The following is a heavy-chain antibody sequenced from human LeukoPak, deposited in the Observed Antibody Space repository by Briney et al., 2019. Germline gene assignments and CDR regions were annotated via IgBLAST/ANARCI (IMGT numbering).Heavy chain of an antibody. J-gene: IGHJ3*02. V-gene: IGHV4-30-2*01. D-gene: IGHD2-2*02. CDR3: AREYCSSTSCYIFDI. Sequence: SETLSLTCAVSGGSISSGGYSWSWIRQPPGKGLEWIGYIYHSGSTYYNPSLKSRVTMSVDTSKNQFSLKLSSVTAADTAVYYCAREYCSSTSCYIFDIWGQGTMVTVSS. CDR2: IYHSGST. CDR1: GGSISSGGYS.